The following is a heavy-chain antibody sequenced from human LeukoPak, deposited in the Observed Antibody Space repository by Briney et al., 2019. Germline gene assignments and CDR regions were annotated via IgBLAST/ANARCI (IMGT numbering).Heavy chain of an antibody. CDR1: GGSISGSNNY. D-gene: IGHD3-3*01. J-gene: IGHJ4*02. CDR3: ARDRVTIFGVVPYDY. CDR2: IYYSGST. V-gene: IGHV4-39*02. Sequence: SETLSLTCTVSGGSISGSNNYWGWIRQSPGKGLEWIGSIYYSGSTYYNPSLKSRVTISVDTSKNQFSLKLSSVTAADTAVYYCARDRVTIFGVVPYDYWGQGTLVTVSS.